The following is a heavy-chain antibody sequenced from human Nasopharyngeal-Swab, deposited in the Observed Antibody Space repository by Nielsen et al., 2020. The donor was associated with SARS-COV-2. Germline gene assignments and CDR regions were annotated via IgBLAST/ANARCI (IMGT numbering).Heavy chain of an antibody. CDR2: IINRANRYTT. J-gene: IGHJ4*02. V-gene: IGHV3-72*01. CDR3: ARGDSSGGHWYAGGY. Sequence: GESLKLSCAASGFTFRYHYLDLVRPAPGKGLEWVCLIINRANRYTTEYAASVKGRFAISRDDSKNSLYLQMNSLKTEDTAVYYCARGDSSGGHWYAGGYWGKGTLVTVSS. D-gene: IGHD2-21*02. CDR1: GFTFRYHY.